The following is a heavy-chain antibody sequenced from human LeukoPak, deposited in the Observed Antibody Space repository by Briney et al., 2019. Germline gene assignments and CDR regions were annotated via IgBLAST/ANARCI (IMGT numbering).Heavy chain of an antibody. D-gene: IGHD3-10*01. Sequence: SETLSLTCADSGGPFSGYFWSWIRQSSGKGLEWIGEIHNSGTTNYNPSLNSRVTISEDTSKNQFYLNLSSVTAADTAVNYCARRYYYNLGSFPFDFWGQGTLVTVSS. V-gene: IGHV4-34*01. CDR1: GGPFSGYF. CDR3: ARRYYYNLGSFPFDF. J-gene: IGHJ4*02. CDR2: IHNSGTT.